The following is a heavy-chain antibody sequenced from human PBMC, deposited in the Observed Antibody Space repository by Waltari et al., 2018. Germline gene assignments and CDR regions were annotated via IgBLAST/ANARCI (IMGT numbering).Heavy chain of an antibody. V-gene: IGHV3-53*01. Sequence: EVQLVESGGGLIQPGGSLRLSCAASGFIVSSNYLSWVRQAPGKGLEWVSVIYRVGSTYYADSVKGRFTISRDNYKNMLFLQMNSLRAEDTAVYYCARGSTSYDGMDVWGQGTTVTVSS. CDR2: IYRVGST. CDR3: ARGSTSYDGMDV. J-gene: IGHJ6*02. D-gene: IGHD2-2*01. CDR1: GFIVSSNY.